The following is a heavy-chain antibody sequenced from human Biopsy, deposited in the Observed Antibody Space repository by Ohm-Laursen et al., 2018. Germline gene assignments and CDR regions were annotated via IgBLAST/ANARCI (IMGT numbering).Heavy chain of an antibody. D-gene: IGHD3-16*01. CDR3: ATEVVPAGIGGHWLDP. Sequence: GSLRLSCTASGFTFTNYAMSWVRQAPGKGLEWVSSISASDDSKYYGDSVKGRFTISRDSSTNTLYLQMNSLRAEDTAVYYCATEVVPAGIGGHWLDPWGQGTLVTVSS. CDR1: GFTFTNYA. V-gene: IGHV3-23*01. J-gene: IGHJ5*02. CDR2: ISASDDSK.